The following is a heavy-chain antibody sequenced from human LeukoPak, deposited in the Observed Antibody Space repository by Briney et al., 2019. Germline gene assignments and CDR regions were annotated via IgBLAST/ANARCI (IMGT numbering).Heavy chain of an antibody. J-gene: IGHJ4*02. V-gene: IGHV4-34*01. Sequence: SETLSLTCAVYGGSFSGFYWSWIRHVPGKGLEWIGEINYTGSTSYNPSLKSRVTISVDTSQNQFSLKLSSVTAADTAVYYCARGVIRPGRYYDYVWGSYRFDYWGQGTLVTVSS. D-gene: IGHD3-16*02. CDR3: ARGVIRPGRYYDYVWGSYRFDY. CDR2: INYTGST. CDR1: GGSFSGFY.